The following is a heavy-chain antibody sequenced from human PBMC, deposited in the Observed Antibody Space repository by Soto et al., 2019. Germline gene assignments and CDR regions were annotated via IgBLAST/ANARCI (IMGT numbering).Heavy chain of an antibody. D-gene: IGHD2-2*02. CDR2: IYYSGST. V-gene: IGHV4-39*01. J-gene: IGHJ5*02. Sequence: SETLSLTWIVAGGSISRSTYYWGWIRQPPGKGLEWIGSIYYSGSTYYRPSLKSRVTISVDTSKNQFSLKLSSVTAADTAVYYCARQVPAAIRLGWFDPWGQGTLVT. CDR1: GGSISRSTYY. CDR3: ARQVPAAIRLGWFDP.